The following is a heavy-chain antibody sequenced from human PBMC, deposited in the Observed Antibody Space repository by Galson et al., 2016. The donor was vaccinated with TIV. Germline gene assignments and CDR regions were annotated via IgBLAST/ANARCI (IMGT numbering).Heavy chain of an antibody. CDR2: INPNNGDA. CDR3: ARLHLRLGYSFDI. Sequence: SVKVSCKASGYTFTGYYIHWVRQAPGQGLEWMGWINPNNGDANYGQKFQGRVTMTSDTSISTAYMQLSSLRTDDTAVYYCARLHLRLGYSFDIWGQGTMVTVSS. D-gene: IGHD3-22*01. J-gene: IGHJ3*02. CDR1: GYTFTGYY. V-gene: IGHV1-2*02.